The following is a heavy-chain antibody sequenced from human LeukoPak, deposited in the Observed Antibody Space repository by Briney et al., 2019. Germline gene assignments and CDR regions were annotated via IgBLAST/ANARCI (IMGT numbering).Heavy chain of an antibody. CDR2: IWSDGSIK. J-gene: IGHJ4*02. CDR3: TRQSENYSLDY. Sequence: PGGSLRLSCAASGFTFSSYGMHWVRQAPGKGLEWVAFIWSDGSIKYYTESVKGRFTISRDNSKNTLYLQMNSLRAEDTAVYFCTRQSENYSLDYWGQGTLVTVSS. CDR1: GFTFSSYG. D-gene: IGHD2-21*01. V-gene: IGHV3-33*01.